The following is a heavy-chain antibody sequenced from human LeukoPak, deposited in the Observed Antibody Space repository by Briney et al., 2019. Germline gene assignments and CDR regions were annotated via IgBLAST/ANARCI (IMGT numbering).Heavy chain of an antibody. V-gene: IGHV4-34*01. Sequence: SETLSLTCAVYGGSFSGYYWSWIRQPPGKGLEWIGEINHSGSPNYNPSLKSRVTISVDTSKNQFSLKLSSVTAADTAVYYCARGWSYYDSSGSYYAFDYWGQGTLVTVSS. D-gene: IGHD3-22*01. CDR3: ARGWSYYDSSGSYYAFDY. J-gene: IGHJ4*02. CDR1: GGSFSGYY. CDR2: INHSGSP.